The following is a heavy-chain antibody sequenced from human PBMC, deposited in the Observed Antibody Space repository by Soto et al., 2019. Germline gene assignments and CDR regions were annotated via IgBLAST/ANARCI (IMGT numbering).Heavy chain of an antibody. J-gene: IGHJ5*02. CDR2: IYYSGST. D-gene: IGHD6-13*01. CDR1: GGSISSGDYY. V-gene: IGHV4-30-4*01. Sequence: PSETLSLTCTVSGGSISSGDYYWSWIRQPPGKGLEWIGYIYYSGSTYYNPSLKSRVTISVDTSKNQFSLKLSSVTAADTAVYYCASRIAAAGIVDPWGQGTLVTVSS. CDR3: ASRIAAAGIVDP.